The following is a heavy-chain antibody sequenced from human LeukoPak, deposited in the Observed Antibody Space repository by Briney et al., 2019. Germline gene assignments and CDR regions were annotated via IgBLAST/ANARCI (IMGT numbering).Heavy chain of an antibody. CDR3: ARGEVRGYSSGWPYYMDV. V-gene: IGHV1-2*02. CDR1: GYTFSGNY. Sequence: ASVKVSCEASGYTFSGNYMHWVRQAPGQGLQWMGWIIPKSGVTNYAQKLQGRVTMTTDTSTSTAYMELRSPRSDDTAVYYCARGEVRGYSSGWPYYMDVWGKGTTVTVSS. J-gene: IGHJ6*03. D-gene: IGHD6-19*01. CDR2: IIPKSGVT.